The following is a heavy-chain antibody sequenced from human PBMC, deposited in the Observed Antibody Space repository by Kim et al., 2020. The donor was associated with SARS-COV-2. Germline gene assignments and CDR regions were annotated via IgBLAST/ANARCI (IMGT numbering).Heavy chain of an antibody. V-gene: IGHV3-33*05. CDR1: GFTFSSYG. CDR2: VSYDGSNN. D-gene: IGHD1-26*01. J-gene: IGHJ4*01. Sequence: GGSLRLSCAASGFTFSSYGMHWVRQAPGKGLEWVAVVSYDGSNNYYADSVKGRFTISRDNSINTLYLQMNSLRAEDTAVYSFARDRAASGSTRGPFDYWG. CDR3: ARDRAASGSTRGPFDY.